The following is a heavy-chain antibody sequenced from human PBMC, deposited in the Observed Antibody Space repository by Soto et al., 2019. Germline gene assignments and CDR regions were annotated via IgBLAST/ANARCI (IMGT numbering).Heavy chain of an antibody. J-gene: IGHJ3*02. CDR2: INSDGRST. V-gene: IGHV3-74*01. CDR3: ARDIGGVTASDAFDI. D-gene: IGHD2-15*01. CDR1: GFSFSSYW. Sequence: GGSLRLSCAASGFSFSSYWMHWVRQTPGKGLVWVSRINSDGRSTSHADSVKGRFTMSRDNAKHTLYLQMNSLRDEDTAVYYCARDIGGVTASDAFDIWGQGTMVTVSS.